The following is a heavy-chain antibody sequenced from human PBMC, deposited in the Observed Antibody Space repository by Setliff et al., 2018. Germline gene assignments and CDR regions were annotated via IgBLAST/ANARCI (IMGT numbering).Heavy chain of an antibody. Sequence: PGPPVKVSCKASGYNFISYGISWVRQAPGQGLEWMGWISPANGNTNYIQRFQDRVTMTIDTSTSTIYMELRSLRSDDTAVYYCATDHYNRFDVWGQGTMVTVSS. J-gene: IGHJ3*01. CDR1: GYNFISYG. V-gene: IGHV1-18*01. CDR3: ATDHYNRFDV. CDR2: ISPANGNT. D-gene: IGHD4-4*01.